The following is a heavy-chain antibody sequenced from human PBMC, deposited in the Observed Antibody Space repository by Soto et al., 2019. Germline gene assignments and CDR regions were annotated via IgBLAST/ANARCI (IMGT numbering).Heavy chain of an antibody. J-gene: IGHJ4*02. V-gene: IGHV1-18*01. CDR3: ARVVGYYDSSGKLDY. D-gene: IGHD3-22*01. Sequence: ASVKVSCKASGYTFTSYGISWVRQAPGQGLEWMGWISAYNGNTNYAQKLQGRVTMTTDTSTSTAYMELRSLRSDDTAVYYCARVVGYYDSSGKLDYWGQGALVTVPS. CDR2: ISAYNGNT. CDR1: GYTFTSYG.